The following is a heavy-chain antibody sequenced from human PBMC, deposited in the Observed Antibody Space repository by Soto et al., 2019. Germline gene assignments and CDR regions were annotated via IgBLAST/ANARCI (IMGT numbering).Heavy chain of an antibody. CDR2: IGGSGGST. CDR3: AKFIGIVVVVAAKGYFQH. Sequence: EVPLLESGGGLVQPGGSLRLSCAASGFTFSSDAMSWGREAPGQGLEWVSAIGGSGGSTYYADSVKGRFTISRDNAKNTLYLQMHSLIAEDTAVYYCAKFIGIVVVVAAKGYFQHWGQGTLVTVSS. J-gene: IGHJ1*01. D-gene: IGHD2-15*01. CDR1: GFTFSSDA. V-gene: IGHV3-23*01.